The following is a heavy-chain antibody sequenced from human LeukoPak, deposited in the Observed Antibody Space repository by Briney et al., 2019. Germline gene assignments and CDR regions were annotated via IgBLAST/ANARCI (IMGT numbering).Heavy chain of an antibody. V-gene: IGHV4-61*01. CDR2: IYYSGST. J-gene: IGHJ6*02. CDR3: ARSAGRDIVLMVYATNYYGMDV. D-gene: IGHD2-8*01. Sequence: PSETLSLTCNVSGASVSSGRDHWSCVRQPPGKGLEWIGYIYYSGSTNYNPSLKSRVTISVDTSKNQFSLKLSSVTAADTAVYYCARSAGRDIVLMVYATNYYGMDVWGQGTTVTVSS. CDR1: GASVSSGRDH.